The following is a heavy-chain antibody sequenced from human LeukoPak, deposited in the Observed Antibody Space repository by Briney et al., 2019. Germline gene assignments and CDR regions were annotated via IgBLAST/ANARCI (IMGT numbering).Heavy chain of an antibody. J-gene: IGHJ4*02. D-gene: IGHD4-17*01. CDR1: GFTFSSYS. CDR2: ISSSSSYI. CDR3: VTETTVTGWGY. Sequence: GGSLRLSCAASGFTFSSYSMSWVRQAPGKGLGWVSSISSSSSYIYYADSVKGRFTISRDNAKNSLFLQMNSLRAEDTAMYYCVTETTVTGWGYWGQGTLVTVSS. V-gene: IGHV3-21*01.